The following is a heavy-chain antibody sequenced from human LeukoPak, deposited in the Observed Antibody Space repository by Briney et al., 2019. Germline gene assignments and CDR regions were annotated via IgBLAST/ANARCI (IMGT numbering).Heavy chain of an antibody. V-gene: IGHV4-39*01. Sequence: PSEALSLTCTVSGGSISTITYYWDWIRQPPGKGLEWVGHMYYRGNTFYNPSLKSRVTISVDTSKNQFSLKLGSVTAADTAVYYCARQYSDILTGYHRGELYWYFDLWGRGTLVTVSS. CDR2: MYYRGNT. D-gene: IGHD3-9*01. J-gene: IGHJ2*01. CDR1: GGSISTITYY. CDR3: ARQYSDILTGYHRGELYWYFDL.